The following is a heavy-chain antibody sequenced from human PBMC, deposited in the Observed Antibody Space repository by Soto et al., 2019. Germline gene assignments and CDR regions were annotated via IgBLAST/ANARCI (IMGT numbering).Heavy chain of an antibody. Sequence: LRLSCAASGFIFGSLGMHWVRQAPGKGLEWVGVISYDGKKVFYGESVKGRFTISRDNSKNTLSLQMNSLRADDTGVYYCATRDLQYAYGNFFDFWGQGTLVTVSS. CDR2: ISYDGKKV. CDR3: ATRDLQYAYGNFFDF. V-gene: IGHV3-30*03. CDR1: GFIFGSLG. D-gene: IGHD4-17*01. J-gene: IGHJ4*02.